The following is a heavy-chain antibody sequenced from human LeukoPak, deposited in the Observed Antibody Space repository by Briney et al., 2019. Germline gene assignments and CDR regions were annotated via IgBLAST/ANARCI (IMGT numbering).Heavy chain of an antibody. D-gene: IGHD6-13*01. V-gene: IGHV4-34*01. Sequence: SETLSLTCAVYGGSFSGYYWSWIRQPPGKGLEWIGEINHSGSTNYNPSLKSRVTISVDTSKNQFSLKLSSVTAADTAVYYCARVRYSSSRHPYYMDVWGKGTTVTVSS. CDR3: ARVRYSSSRHPYYMDV. J-gene: IGHJ6*03. CDR2: INHSGST. CDR1: GGSFSGYY.